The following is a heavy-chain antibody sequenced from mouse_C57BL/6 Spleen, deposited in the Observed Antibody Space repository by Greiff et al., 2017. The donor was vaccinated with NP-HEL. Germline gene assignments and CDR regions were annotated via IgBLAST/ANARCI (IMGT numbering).Heavy chain of an antibody. CDR2: IYPGSGSP. CDR3: ARSGSGYSRFAY. D-gene: IGHD3-2*02. J-gene: IGHJ3*01. V-gene: IGHV1-55*01. CDR1: GYTFPSYW. Sequence: QVQLQQPGAELVKPGASVKMSCKASGYTFPSYWITWVKQRPGQGLEWLGDIYPGSGSPTYNEKFKSKATRTLDTSSSTAYMQLSSLTSEVSAVYYGARSGSGYSRFAYWGQGTLVTVSA.